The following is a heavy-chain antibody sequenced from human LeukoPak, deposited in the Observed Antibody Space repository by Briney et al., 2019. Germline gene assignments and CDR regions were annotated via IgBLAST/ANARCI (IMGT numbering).Heavy chain of an antibody. CDR3: ARGPIRITMVYFDY. V-gene: IGHV3-21*01. Sequence: PGGSLRLSCAASGFTFSSYSMNWVRQAPGKGLEWVSSISSSSSYIYYADSVKGRFTISRDNAKNSLYLQMNSLRAEDTAVYYCARGPIRITMVYFDYWGQGTLVTVSS. J-gene: IGHJ4*02. CDR1: GFTFSSYS. D-gene: IGHD3-10*01. CDR2: ISSSSSYI.